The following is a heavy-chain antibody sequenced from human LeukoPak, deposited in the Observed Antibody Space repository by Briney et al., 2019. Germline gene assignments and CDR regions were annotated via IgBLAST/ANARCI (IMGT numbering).Heavy chain of an antibody. D-gene: IGHD2-2*01. CDR1: GGSISSYY. CDR3: ARDQWLLDIVVVPAAIWFDP. Sequence: SETLSLTCTVSGGSISSYYWSWIRQPGGKGLEWIGRIYTSGSTNYNPSLKSRVTMSVDTSKNQFSLKLSCVTAADTAVYYCARDQWLLDIVVVPAAIWFDPWGQGTLVTVSS. CDR2: IYTSGST. J-gene: IGHJ5*02. V-gene: IGHV4-4*07.